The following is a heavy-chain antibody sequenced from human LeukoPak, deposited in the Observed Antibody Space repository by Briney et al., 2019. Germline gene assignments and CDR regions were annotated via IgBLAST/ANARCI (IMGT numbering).Heavy chain of an antibody. D-gene: IGHD3-10*01. J-gene: IGHJ4*02. CDR1: GYLFTDYY. CDR2: TNPNTCDK. V-gene: IGHV1-2*02. Sequence: ASVKVSCKASGYLFTDYYMHWIRQPRAQGLEWMGWTNPNTCDKNYPQKFQDRVTKHTDTHIHTPYMALNRRSSNHTAGYYCATLVRGSNSYYPYWGQGNLVTVSS. CDR3: ATLVRGSNSYYPY.